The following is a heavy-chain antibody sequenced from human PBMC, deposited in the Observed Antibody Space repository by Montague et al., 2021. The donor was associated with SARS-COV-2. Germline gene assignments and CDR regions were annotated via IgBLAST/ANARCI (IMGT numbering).Heavy chain of an antibody. V-gene: IGHV3-20*03. CDR1: GFKFDDSG. J-gene: IGHJ6*02. Sequence: SLSLSLSASGFKFDDSGMTWVRQAPGKGLEWVCDINWSADKTTYADSVKGRFTISRDNAKNSLFLQMNSLRAEDTALYYCARYYGGSFYGLDVWGQGTTVIVSS. D-gene: IGHD3-3*01. CDR3: ARYYGGSFYGLDV. CDR2: INWSADKT.